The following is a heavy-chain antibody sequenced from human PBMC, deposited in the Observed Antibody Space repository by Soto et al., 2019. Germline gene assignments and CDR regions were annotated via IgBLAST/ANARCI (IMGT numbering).Heavy chain of an antibody. CDR2: IDYSGST. Sequence: ETLSLTCTVSGGSISSSSYYWGWIRQPPGKGLEGIGSIDYSGSTYYNPSLKSRVTISVDTSKNQFSLKLSSVTAADTAVYYCATRGYCGGDCYSGDQYRMDVWGQGTTVTVSS. V-gene: IGHV4-39*01. J-gene: IGHJ6*02. D-gene: IGHD2-21*02. CDR3: ATRGYCGGDCYSGDQYRMDV. CDR1: GGSISSSSYY.